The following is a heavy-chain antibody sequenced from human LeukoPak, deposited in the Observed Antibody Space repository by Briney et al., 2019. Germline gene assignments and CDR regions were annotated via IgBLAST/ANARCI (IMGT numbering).Heavy chain of an antibody. J-gene: IGHJ4*02. CDR1: GFTFSSYA. CDR2: INGDGSRT. CDR3: ARGATYAYYFDY. V-gene: IGHV3-74*01. D-gene: IGHD4-17*01. Sequence: PGGSLRLSCAASGFTFSSYAMHWVRQAPGKGLVWVSRINGDGSRTNYADSVEGRFTISRDNAKNTVYLQMNSLRAEDTAVYYCARGATYAYYFDYWGQGILVTVSS.